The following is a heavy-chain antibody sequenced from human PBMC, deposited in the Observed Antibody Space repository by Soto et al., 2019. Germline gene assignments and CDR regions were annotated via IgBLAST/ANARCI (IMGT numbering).Heavy chain of an antibody. CDR1: GGSISSYY. Sequence: NPSETLSLTCTVSGGSISSYYWSWIRQPPGKGLEWIGYIYYSGSTNYNPSLKSRVTISVDTSKNQFSLKLSSVTAADTAVYYCARHPTTVAGTYAFDIWGQGTMVTVSS. CDR3: ARHPTTVAGTYAFDI. D-gene: IGHD6-19*01. J-gene: IGHJ3*02. V-gene: IGHV4-59*08. CDR2: IYYSGST.